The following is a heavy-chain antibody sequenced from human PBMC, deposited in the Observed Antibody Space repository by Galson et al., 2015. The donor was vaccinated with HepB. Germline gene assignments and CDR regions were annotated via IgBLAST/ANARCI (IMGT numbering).Heavy chain of an antibody. CDR1: GFTFSSNA. CDR3: AKVPPQDYGESY. D-gene: IGHD4-17*01. CDR2: ISGSGGGT. V-gene: IGHV3-23*01. Sequence: SLRLSCAASGFTFSSNAMTWVRQAPGKGLEWVSGISGSGGGTYYADSVKGRFTISRDNSKNTLYLQMNSLRAEDTAVYYCAKVPPQDYGESYWGQGTLVTVSS. J-gene: IGHJ4*02.